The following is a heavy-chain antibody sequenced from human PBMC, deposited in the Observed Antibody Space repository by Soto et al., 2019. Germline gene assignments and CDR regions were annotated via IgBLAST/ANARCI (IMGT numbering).Heavy chain of an antibody. J-gene: IGHJ6*02. CDR3: AAVPAHYGDYRVAWFSGMDV. V-gene: IGHV1-58*01. CDR2: IVVGSGNT. D-gene: IGHD4-17*01. CDR1: GFTFTSSA. Sequence: GASVKVSCKASGFTFTSSAVQWVRQARGQRLEWIGWIVVGSGNTNYAQKFQERVTITREMSTSAAYMELSSLRSEDTAVYYCAAVPAHYGDYRVAWFSGMDVWGQGTTVTVSS.